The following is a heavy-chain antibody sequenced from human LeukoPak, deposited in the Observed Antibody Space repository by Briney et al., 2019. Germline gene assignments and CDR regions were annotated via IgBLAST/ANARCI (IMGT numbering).Heavy chain of an antibody. CDR1: GGSFSGYY. CDR2: INHSGST. Sequence: PSETLSLTCAVYGGSFSGYYWSWIRQPPGKGLEWIGEINHSGSTNYNPSLKSRVTISVDTSKNQFSLKLSSVTAADTAVYYCARLQYDYYDSSGPFRPAFDIWGQGTMVTVSS. D-gene: IGHD3-22*01. J-gene: IGHJ3*02. CDR3: ARLQYDYYDSSGPFRPAFDI. V-gene: IGHV4-34*01.